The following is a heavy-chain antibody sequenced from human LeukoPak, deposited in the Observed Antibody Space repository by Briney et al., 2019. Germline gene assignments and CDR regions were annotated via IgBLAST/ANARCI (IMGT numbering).Heavy chain of an antibody. CDR3: ASPRGDDSGGYYTWYFHH. J-gene: IGHJ1*01. D-gene: IGHD3-22*01. Sequence: SETLSLTCTVSGGSISSYYWSWLRQPPGKGLEGIGYIYYSGSTNYNPSLKSRVTISVDTSKNQFSLKLSSVTAADTAVYFCASPRGDDSGGYYTWYFHHWGQGILVTVSS. CDR1: GGSISSYY. V-gene: IGHV4-59*08. CDR2: IYYSGST.